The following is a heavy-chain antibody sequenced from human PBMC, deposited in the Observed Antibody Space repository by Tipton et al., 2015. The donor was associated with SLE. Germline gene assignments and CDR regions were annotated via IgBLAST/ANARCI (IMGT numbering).Heavy chain of an antibody. Sequence: TLSLTCTVSGGSISSRSYYWGWIRQPPGKGLEWIGSIYYSGSTYYNPSLKSRVTISVDTSKTQFSLKLSSVTATDTALYYCARHHGSGWLYGLDVWGQGTTVTVSS. CDR3: ARHHGSGWLYGLDV. D-gene: IGHD6-19*01. CDR1: GGSISSRSYY. V-gene: IGHV4-39*01. CDR2: IYYSGST. J-gene: IGHJ6*02.